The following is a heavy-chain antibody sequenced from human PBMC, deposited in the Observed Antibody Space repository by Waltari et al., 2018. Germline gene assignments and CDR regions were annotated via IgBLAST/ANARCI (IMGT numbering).Heavy chain of an antibody. V-gene: IGHV5-51*03. CDR2: IYPGDSDT. CDR1: GYSFTSYW. J-gene: IGHJ4*02. CDR3: ATISSSAERFFDY. Sequence: EVQLVQSGAAVTKPGESLKISCQGSGYSFTSYWLGWVRQMPGKGLAWMGIIYPGDSDTRYSPSFQGQVTISADKSISTAYLQWSSLKASDTAMYYCATISSSAERFFDYWGQGTLVTVSS. D-gene: IGHD6-6*01.